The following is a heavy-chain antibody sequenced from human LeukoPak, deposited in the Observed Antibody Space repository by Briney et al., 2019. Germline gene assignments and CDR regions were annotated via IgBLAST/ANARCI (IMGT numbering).Heavy chain of an antibody. CDR1: GLTFSGYD. J-gene: IGHJ4*02. D-gene: IGHD5-18*01. CDR2: ISSSGSTI. V-gene: IGHV3-48*03. CDR3: ARGPPRGYSYGQTHYFDY. Sequence: QPGGSLRLSCAASGLTFSGYDMHWVRQAPGKGLEWVSYISSSGSTIYYADSVKGRFTISRDNAKNSLYLQMNSLRAEDTAVYYCARGPPRGYSYGQTHYFDYWGQGTLVTVSS.